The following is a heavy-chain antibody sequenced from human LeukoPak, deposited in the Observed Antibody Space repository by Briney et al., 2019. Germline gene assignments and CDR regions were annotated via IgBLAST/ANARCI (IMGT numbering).Heavy chain of an antibody. J-gene: IGHJ4*02. CDR1: GFTFSSYA. CDR2: ISYDGSNK. CDR3: ARYSVPAAMSVGYCSGGSCYFDY. V-gene: IGHV3-30*04. D-gene: IGHD2-15*01. Sequence: GRSLRLSCAASGFTFSSYAMHWVRQAPGKGLEWVAVISYDGSNKYYADSVKGRFTISRDNSKNTLYLQMNSLRAEDTAVYYCARYSVPAAMSVGYCSGGSCYFDYWGQGTLVTVSS.